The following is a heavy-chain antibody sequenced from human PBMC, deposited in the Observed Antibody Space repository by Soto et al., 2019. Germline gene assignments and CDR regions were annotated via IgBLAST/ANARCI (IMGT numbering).Heavy chain of an antibody. CDR2: IYYSGST. D-gene: IGHD2-2*01. CDR1: GGSITSGDYY. CDR3: ARDLRGCSSTSCQYYYYYGMDV. V-gene: IGHV4-30-4*01. Sequence: SETLSLTCTVSGGSITSGDYYWSWIRQPPGKGLEWIGYIYYSGSTYYNPSLKSRVTISVDTSKNQFSLKLSSVTAADTAVYYCARDLRGCSSTSCQYYYYYGMDVWGQGTTVTV. J-gene: IGHJ6*02.